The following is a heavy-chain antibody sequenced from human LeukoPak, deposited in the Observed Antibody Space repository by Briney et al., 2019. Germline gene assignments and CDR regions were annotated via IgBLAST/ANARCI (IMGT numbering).Heavy chain of an antibody. Sequence: TGGSLRLSCAASGFTFSSYAMSWVRQAPGKGLEWVSVIYSGGSTYYADSVKGRFTISRDNSKNTLYLQMNSLRAEDTAVYYCARVALVTGTTDYWGQGTLVTVSS. D-gene: IGHD1-20*01. CDR1: GFTFSSYA. CDR3: ARVALVTGTTDY. CDR2: IYSGGST. V-gene: IGHV3-66*01. J-gene: IGHJ4*02.